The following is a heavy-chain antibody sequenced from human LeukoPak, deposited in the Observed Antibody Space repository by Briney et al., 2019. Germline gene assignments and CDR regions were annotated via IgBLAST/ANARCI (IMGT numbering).Heavy chain of an antibody. J-gene: IGHJ4*02. CDR2: IYYSGST. CDR1: GGSISSGGYY. D-gene: IGHD6-6*01. Sequence: SQTLSLTCTVSGGSISSGGYYWSWIRQHPGKGLEWIGYIYYSGSTYYNPSLKSRVTISVDTSKNQFSLKLSSVAAADTAVYYCARETSSSSKAYYFEYWGQGTLVTVSS. CDR3: ARETSSSSKAYYFEY. V-gene: IGHV4-31*03.